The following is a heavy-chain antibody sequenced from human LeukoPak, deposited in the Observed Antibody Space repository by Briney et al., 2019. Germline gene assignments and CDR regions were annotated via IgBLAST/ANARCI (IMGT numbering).Heavy chain of an antibody. J-gene: IGHJ3*02. V-gene: IGHV3-23*01. Sequence: GGSLRLSCAASGFTFSSYAMSWVRQAPGKGLEWVSAISGSGGSTYYADSVKGRFTISRDNSKNTLYLQMNSLRAEDTAVYYCARYSSGWYFPGSAFDIWGQGTMVTVSS. CDR2: ISGSGGST. CDR1: GFTFSSYA. CDR3: ARYSSGWYFPGSAFDI. D-gene: IGHD6-19*01.